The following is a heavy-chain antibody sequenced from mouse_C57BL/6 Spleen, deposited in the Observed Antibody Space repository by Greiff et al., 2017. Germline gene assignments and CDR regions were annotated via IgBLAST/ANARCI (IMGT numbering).Heavy chain of an antibody. CDR1: GYTFTDYY. CDR2: INPNNGGT. Sequence: VQLQQSGPELVKPGASVKISCKASGYTFTDYYMNWVKQSHGKSLEWIGDINPNNGGTSYNQKFKGKATLTVDISSSPAYMELRSLTSEYSAVYYSARTTTVVAPPCDVWGTGTTVTVSS. J-gene: IGHJ1*03. CDR3: ARTTTVVAPPCDV. V-gene: IGHV1-26*01. D-gene: IGHD1-1*01.